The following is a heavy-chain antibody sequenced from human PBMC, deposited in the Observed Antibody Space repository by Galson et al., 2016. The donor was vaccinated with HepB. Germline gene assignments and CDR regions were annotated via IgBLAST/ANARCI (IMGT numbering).Heavy chain of an antibody. V-gene: IGHV3-21*05. CDR1: GFTFSSYW. J-gene: IGHJ2*01. CDR3: ARGWGVRDGYNPYLYWYFDL. Sequence: SLRLSCAASGFTFSSYWMNWVRQAPGKGLEWISYISSGSSYTRYADSVKGRFTISRDNARNSLYLQMNSLRAEDTAVYYCARGWGVRDGYNPYLYWYFDLWGRGTLVTVSS. D-gene: IGHD5-24*01. CDR2: ISSGSSYT.